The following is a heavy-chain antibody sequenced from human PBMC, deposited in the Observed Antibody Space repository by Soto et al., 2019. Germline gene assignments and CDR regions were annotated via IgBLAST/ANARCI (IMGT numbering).Heavy chain of an antibody. CDR3: AKDRSRIAVAAPFDH. Sequence: QVPLVESGGGVVQPGRSLRLSCAASGFTFSSYGMHWVRQAPGKGLEWVAVISYDGSNKYYADSVKGRFTISRDNSKNTLYLQMNSLRAEDTAVYYCAKDRSRIAVAAPFDHWGQGTLVTVSS. J-gene: IGHJ4*02. D-gene: IGHD6-19*01. CDR2: ISYDGSNK. CDR1: GFTFSSYG. V-gene: IGHV3-30*18.